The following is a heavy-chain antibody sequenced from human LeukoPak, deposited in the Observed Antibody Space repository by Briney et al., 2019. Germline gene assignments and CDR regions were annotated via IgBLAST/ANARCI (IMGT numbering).Heavy chain of an antibody. J-gene: IGHJ6*02. CDR3: ARTLGYCSGGSCSYRTDL. CDR2: IYYSGSA. V-gene: IGHV4-39*02. D-gene: IGHD2-15*01. Sequence: PSQTLSLTCTVSGGSISSGGYYWSWIRQPPGKGLEWIGSIYYSGSASYNPSLKSRVTISADTSKNHFSLELSSVTAADTAVYYCARTLGYCSGGSCSYRTDLWGQGTTVTVSS. CDR1: GGSISSGGYY.